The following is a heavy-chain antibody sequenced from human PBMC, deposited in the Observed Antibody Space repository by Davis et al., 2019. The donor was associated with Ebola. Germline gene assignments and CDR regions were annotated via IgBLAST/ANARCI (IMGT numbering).Heavy chain of an antibody. Sequence: ASVKVSCKASGYTFTSYGISWVRQAPGQGLEWMGWISAYNGNTNYAQKLQGRVTMTTDTSTSTAYMELRSLRSDDTAVYYCARDQVGAAPYYYYYMDVWGKGTTVTVSS. CDR3: ARDQVGAAPYYYYYMDV. J-gene: IGHJ6*03. V-gene: IGHV1-18*04. D-gene: IGHD2-15*01. CDR2: ISAYNGNT. CDR1: GYTFTSYG.